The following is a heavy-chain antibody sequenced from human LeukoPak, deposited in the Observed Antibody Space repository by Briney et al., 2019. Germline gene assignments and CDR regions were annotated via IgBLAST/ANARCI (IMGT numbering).Heavy chain of an antibody. CDR3: AELGITMIGGV. V-gene: IGHV3-30*18. CDR2: ISYDGSTK. Sequence: GGSLRLSCTASGFTFSTYGMHWVRQAPGKGLEWVTLISYDGSTKYYSDSVKGRFTISRDNAKNSLYLQMNSLRAEDTAVYYCAELGITMIGGVWGKGTTVTISS. D-gene: IGHD3-10*02. CDR1: GFTFSTYG. J-gene: IGHJ6*04.